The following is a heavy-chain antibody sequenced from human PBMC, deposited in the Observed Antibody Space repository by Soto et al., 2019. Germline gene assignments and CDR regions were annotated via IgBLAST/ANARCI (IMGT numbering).Heavy chain of an antibody. CDR1: GFTFSSHT. J-gene: IGHJ6*02. CDR2: ITSTSSTK. CDR3: ARRITMVRGPYYYYAMDV. Sequence: LGLSCAGSGFTFSSHTMNWVRQAPGKGLEWISYITSTSSTKNYADSVRGRFTISRDNANNSLYLQMNSLRDEDTAVYYCARRITMVRGPYYYYAMDVWGQGTTVTVSS. V-gene: IGHV3-48*02. D-gene: IGHD3-10*01.